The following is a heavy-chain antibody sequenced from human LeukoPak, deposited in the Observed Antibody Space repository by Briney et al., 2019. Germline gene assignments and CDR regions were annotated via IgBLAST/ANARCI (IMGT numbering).Heavy chain of an antibody. CDR3: ARDKATPYYFDY. D-gene: IGHD2-15*01. CDR1: GGSISSSSYF. Sequence: PSETLSLTCTVSGGSISSSSYFWGWIRQPPGKGLEWIGSIYHSGVTYYNPSLRSRVTTSIDTSKNQFSLKVNSVTAADTAVYYCARDKATPYYFDYWGQGNLVTVSS. V-gene: IGHV4-39*07. J-gene: IGHJ4*02. CDR2: IYHSGVT.